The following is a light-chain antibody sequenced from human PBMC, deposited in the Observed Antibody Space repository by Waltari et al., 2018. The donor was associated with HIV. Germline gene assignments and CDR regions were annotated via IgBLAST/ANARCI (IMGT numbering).Light chain of an antibody. V-gene: IGLV1-40*01. CDR1: SSNIGAGYD. CDR2: GNS. CDR3: QSYDSSLSGYV. Sequence: QSVLTQPPSVSGAPGQRVTISCTGRSSNIGAGYDQHWYQQLPGTAPKPLIYGNSNRPSGVPDRFSGSKSGTSASLAITGLQAEDEADYYCQSYDSSLSGYVFGTGTKVTVL. J-gene: IGLJ1*01.